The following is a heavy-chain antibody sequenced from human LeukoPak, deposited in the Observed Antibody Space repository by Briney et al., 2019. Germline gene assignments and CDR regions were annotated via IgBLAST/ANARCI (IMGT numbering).Heavy chain of an antibody. J-gene: IGHJ6*03. CDR1: GYTFTSYD. D-gene: IGHD2-2*01. Sequence: ASVKVSCKASGYTFTSYDINWVRQAPGQGLEWMGWITPKSGDANYAQKFQGRVTMTRDTSISTAYMELSRLRSDDTAVYYCAREASWDYYYYMDVWGKGTTVTVSS. V-gene: IGHV1-2*02. CDR3: AREASWDYYYYMDV. CDR2: ITPKSGDA.